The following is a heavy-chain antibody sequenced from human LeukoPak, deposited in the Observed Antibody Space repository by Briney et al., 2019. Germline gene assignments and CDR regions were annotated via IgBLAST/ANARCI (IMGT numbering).Heavy chain of an antibody. J-gene: IGHJ4*02. CDR2: ISSNGGST. D-gene: IGHD3-9*01. CDR3: VKDGTLNYDILTGYYTRTEYYFDY. Sequence: GGSLRLSCSASGFTFSSYAMHWVRQAPGKGLEYVSAISSNGGSTYYADSVKGGFTISRDNSKNTLYLQMSSLRAEDTAVYYCVKDGTLNYDILTGYYTRTEYYFDYWGQGTLVTVSS. CDR1: GFTFSSYA. V-gene: IGHV3-64D*06.